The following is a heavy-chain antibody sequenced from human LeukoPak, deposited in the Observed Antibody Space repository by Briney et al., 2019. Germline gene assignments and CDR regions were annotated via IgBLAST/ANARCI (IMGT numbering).Heavy chain of an antibody. CDR2: MRQDGFQT. J-gene: IGHJ4*02. V-gene: IGHV3-7*04. CDR3: ARDGHATGSLDY. Sequence: GGSLRLSCVDSGFTFSSYWMNWVRQAPGKGLEWLANMRQDGFQTYYADSVKGRFTISRDNTKNSLYLQVDGLRAEDTAVYYCARDGHATGSLDYWGQGTLVTVSS. CDR1: GFTFSSYW. D-gene: IGHD3-9*01.